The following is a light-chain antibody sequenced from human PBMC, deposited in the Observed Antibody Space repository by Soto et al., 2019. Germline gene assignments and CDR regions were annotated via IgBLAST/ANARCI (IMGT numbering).Light chain of an antibody. J-gene: IGKJ4*01. CDR3: QKYGSSPLT. Sequence: EKVLTQSPGTLSLSPGERATLSCRASQSVSNNYLAWYQQKPGQAPRLLISGASSRATGIPDRFNGSGSGTDFTLTISRLEPEDFAVYYCQKYGSSPLTFGGGTKVEIK. V-gene: IGKV3-20*01. CDR1: QSVSNNY. CDR2: GAS.